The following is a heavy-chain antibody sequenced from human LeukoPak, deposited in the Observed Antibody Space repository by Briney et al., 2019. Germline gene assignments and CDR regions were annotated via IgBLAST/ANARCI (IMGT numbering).Heavy chain of an antibody. D-gene: IGHD6-19*01. CDR3: ARDLALYSSEDYSSFDY. CDR1: GFTFSSYS. Sequence: PGESLRLSCAASGFTFSSYSINWVRQAPGKGLEWVSSITSSSSYIYYADSVKGRFTISRDNAKNSLYLQMNSLRAEDTAVYYCARDLALYSSEDYSSFDYWGQGTLVTVSS. J-gene: IGHJ4*02. CDR2: ITSSSSYI. V-gene: IGHV3-21*01.